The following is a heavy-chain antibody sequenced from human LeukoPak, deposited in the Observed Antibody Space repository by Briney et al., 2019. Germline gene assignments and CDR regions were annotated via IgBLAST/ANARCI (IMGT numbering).Heavy chain of an antibody. D-gene: IGHD1-1*01. J-gene: IGHJ6*02. CDR2: INAGNGNT. CDR3: ARDGAVQLERWYYYYGMDV. Sequence: ASVKVSCKASGYTFTSYAMHWVRQVPGQRLEWMGWINAGNGNTKYSQKFQGRVTITRDTSASTAYMELSSLRSEDTAVYYCARDGAVQLERWYYYYGMDVWAKGPRSPSP. V-gene: IGHV1-3*01. CDR1: GYTFTSYA.